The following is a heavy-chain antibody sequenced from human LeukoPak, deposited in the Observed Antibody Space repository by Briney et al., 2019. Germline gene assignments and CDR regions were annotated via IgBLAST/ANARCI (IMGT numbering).Heavy chain of an antibody. V-gene: IGHV3-48*03. CDR3: ARVPNSIVVVTH. CDR1: GFTFSSYE. CDR2: ITSSGSTI. D-gene: IGHD3-22*01. Sequence: PTGGSLRLSCAASGFTFSSYEMNWVRQVPGKGLEWVSYITSSGSTIYYADSVKGRFTISRDNAKNSLYLQMNSLRAEDTAVYYCARVPNSIVVVTHWGQGTLVTVSS. J-gene: IGHJ4*02.